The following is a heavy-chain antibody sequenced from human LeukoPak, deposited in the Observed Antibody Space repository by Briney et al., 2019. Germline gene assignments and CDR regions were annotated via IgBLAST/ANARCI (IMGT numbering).Heavy chain of an antibody. D-gene: IGHD3-3*01. J-gene: IGHJ5*02. CDR1: RCISNQYT. V-gene: IGHV3-23*01. CDR3: AKFPYYDFWSDYSKRFDP. CDR2: ISGSGGST. Sequence: GGSLRLSSAPSRCISNQYTVNEGRQAPGKGLEWVSGISGSGGSTYYADSVKGRFTISRDNSKNTLYLQMNSLRAEDTAVYYCAKFPYYDFWSDYSKRFDPWGQGTLVTVSS.